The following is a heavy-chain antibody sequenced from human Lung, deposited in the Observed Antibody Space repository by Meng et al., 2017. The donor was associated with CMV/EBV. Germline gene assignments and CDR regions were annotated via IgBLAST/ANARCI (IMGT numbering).Heavy chain of an antibody. CDR2: ISSSSSYV. CDR1: RFSSYT. Sequence: GESXKISCAASRFSSYTLNWVRQAPGKGLEWVSSISSSSSYVYYADSVKGRFTISRDNAKNSLYLQMNSLRAEDTAVYYCAREGYDYDSGSYYYYFDHWGQGSXVTVSS. D-gene: IGHD3-10*01. CDR3: AREGYDYDSGSYYYYFDH. V-gene: IGHV3-21*01. J-gene: IGHJ4*02.